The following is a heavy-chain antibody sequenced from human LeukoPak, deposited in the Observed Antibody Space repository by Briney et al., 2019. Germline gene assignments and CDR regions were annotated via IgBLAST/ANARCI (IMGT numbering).Heavy chain of an antibody. Sequence: SVKVSCKASGYTFTGYHIHWVRQAPGQGLEWMGRINPYSGDTNFAQKFQGRVTMTRDTSITTAYMDLSSLTPDDTAVYFCARDQGSLTISWYTGYWGQGTQVTVSP. J-gene: IGHJ4*02. CDR3: ARDQGSLTISWYTGY. V-gene: IGHV1-2*06. CDR2: INPYSGDT. D-gene: IGHD6-13*01. CDR1: GYTFTGYH.